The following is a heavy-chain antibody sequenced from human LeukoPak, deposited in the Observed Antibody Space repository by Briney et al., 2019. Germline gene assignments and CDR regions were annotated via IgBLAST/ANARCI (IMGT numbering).Heavy chain of an antibody. CDR3: ARECLLPERCFEY. J-gene: IGHJ4*01. CDR1: GFTFSSYW. V-gene: IGHV3-7*01. D-gene: IGHD2-21*02. CDR2: IKQDGSEK. Sequence: GGSLRLSCAASGFTFSSYWMSWVRQAPGKGLEWVANIKQDGSEKYYMDSVKGRFTISRDNAKNSLYLQMNSLRAEDTAVYFCARECLLPERCFEYWGQGTLVTVSS.